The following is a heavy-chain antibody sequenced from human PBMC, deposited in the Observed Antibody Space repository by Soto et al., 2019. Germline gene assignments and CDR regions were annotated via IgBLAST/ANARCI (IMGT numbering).Heavy chain of an antibody. CDR1: GFTFSSHV. CDR2: IRGGGGTT. V-gene: IGHV3-23*01. CDR3: ARGPRAPPPHDYGMDV. J-gene: IGHJ6*02. Sequence: EVPLLESGGGLVQPGGSLRLSCAASGFTFSSHVMNWVRQAPGKGLEWVAAIRGGGGTTFYGGSVEGRFTMSRDNSKNTPFLQMNSRRAEDSAVYYCARGPRAPPPHDYGMDVWGQGTTVTVSS.